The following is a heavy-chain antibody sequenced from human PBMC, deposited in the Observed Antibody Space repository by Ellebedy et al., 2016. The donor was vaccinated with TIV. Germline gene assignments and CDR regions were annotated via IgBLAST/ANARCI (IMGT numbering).Heavy chain of an antibody. J-gene: IGHJ4*02. Sequence: PGGSLRLSCAASGFTFSSYSMNWVRQAPGKGLEWVSYISSSSSTIYYADSVKGRFTTSRDNAKNSLYLQMNSLRDEDTAVYYCWSGSYYRADYWGQGTLVTVSS. CDR2: ISSSSSTI. CDR3: WSGSYYRADY. CDR1: GFTFSSYS. D-gene: IGHD1-26*01. V-gene: IGHV3-48*02.